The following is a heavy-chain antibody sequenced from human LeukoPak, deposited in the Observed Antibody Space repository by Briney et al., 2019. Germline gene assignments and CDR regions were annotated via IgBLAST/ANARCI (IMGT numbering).Heavy chain of an antibody. CDR3: ARERGYCSSTSCYSIDY. V-gene: IGHV1-18*04. D-gene: IGHD2-2*01. CDR2: ISAYNGNT. J-gene: IGHJ4*02. CDR1: GYTFTRHY. Sequence: ASVKVSCKASGYTFTRHYMNWVRQAPGQGLEWMGWISAYNGNTNYAQKLQGRVTMTTDTSTSTAYMELRSLRSDDTAVYYCARERGYCSSTSCYSIDYWGQGTLVTVSS.